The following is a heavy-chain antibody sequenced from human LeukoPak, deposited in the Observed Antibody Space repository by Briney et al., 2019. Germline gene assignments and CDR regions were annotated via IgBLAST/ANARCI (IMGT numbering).Heavy chain of an antibody. V-gene: IGHV1-18*04. D-gene: IGHD6-19*01. Sequence: ASVKVSCKASDYTFTSYGISWVRQAPGQGLEWMGWISAYNGNTNYAQKLQGRVTMTTDTSTSTAYMELRSLRSDDTAVYYCATTHSSGWLFDYWGQGTLVTVSS. CDR2: ISAYNGNT. J-gene: IGHJ4*02. CDR3: ATTHSSGWLFDY. CDR1: DYTFTSYG.